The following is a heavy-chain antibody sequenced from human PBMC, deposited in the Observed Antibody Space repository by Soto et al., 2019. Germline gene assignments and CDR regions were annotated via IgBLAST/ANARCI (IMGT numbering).Heavy chain of an antibody. D-gene: IGHD3-16*01. J-gene: IGHJ5*02. V-gene: IGHV4-34*02. Sequence: QVQLQQWGAGLLKPSETLSLTCAVYGGSFSGYYWSWIRQSPRRGLEWIGEINYSGSANYNPSLRSRVTMTVDSSKKQFSLQVTSVTAADSAVYFCAKTQRVKYNPDYGRVTTGWLGTWGQGTQVTVSS. CDR2: INYSGSA. CDR1: GGSFSGYY. CDR3: AKTQRVKYNPDYGRVTTGWLGT.